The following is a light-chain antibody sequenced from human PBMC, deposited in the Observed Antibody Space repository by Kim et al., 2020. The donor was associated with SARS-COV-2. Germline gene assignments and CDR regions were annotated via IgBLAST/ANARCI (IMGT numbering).Light chain of an antibody. V-gene: IGLV3-1*01. Sequence: PGQTASISCAGDKLGDKYACWYQQKPGQSPVLVIYKDSKRPSGIPERFSGSNSGNTATLTISGTQAMDEADYYCQAWDSSTAWVFGGGTQLTVL. J-gene: IGLJ3*02. CDR1: KLGDKY. CDR2: KDS. CDR3: QAWDSSTAWV.